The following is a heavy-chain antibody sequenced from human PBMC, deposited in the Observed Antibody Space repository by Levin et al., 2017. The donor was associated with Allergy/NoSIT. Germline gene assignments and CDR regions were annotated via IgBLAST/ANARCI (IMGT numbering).Heavy chain of an antibody. D-gene: IGHD6-13*01. CDR2: IYWDDDK. CDR3: AHSRRQLVQEPFDY. CDR1: GFSLSTSGVG. Sequence: KGSGPTLVKPTQTLTLTCTFSGFSLSTSGVGVGWIRQPPGKALEWLALIYWDDDKRYSPSLKSRLTITKDTSKNQVVLTMTNMDPVDTATYYGAHSRRQLVQEPFDYWGQGTLVTVSS. V-gene: IGHV2-5*02. J-gene: IGHJ4*02.